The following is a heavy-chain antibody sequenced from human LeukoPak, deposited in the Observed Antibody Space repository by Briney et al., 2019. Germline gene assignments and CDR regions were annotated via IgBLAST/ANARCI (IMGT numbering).Heavy chain of an antibody. D-gene: IGHD6-19*01. Sequence: GGPLRLSCAASGFTFSSYAMHWVRQAPGKGLEYVSAISSNGGSTYYANSVKGRFTISRDNSKNTLYLQMGSLRAEDMAVYYCARDLSSSGWYVPGYWGQGTLVTVSS. V-gene: IGHV3-64*01. CDR2: ISSNGGST. CDR3: ARDLSSSGWYVPGY. CDR1: GFTFSSYA. J-gene: IGHJ4*02.